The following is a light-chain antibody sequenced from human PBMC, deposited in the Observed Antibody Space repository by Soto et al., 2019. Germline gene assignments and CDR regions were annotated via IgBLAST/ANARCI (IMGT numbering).Light chain of an antibody. V-gene: IGKV3-20*01. J-gene: IGKJ1*01. CDR1: QSVSSNY. CDR2: GTS. CDR3: QQYVTSPEWM. Sequence: EVVLTQSPGTLSLSPGERATLSCRASQSVSSNYLAWYQQKPGQAPRLLIYGTSSRATGIPDRFSGSGSGTYFTLTISRLEPEDSAVYYCQQYVTSPEWMFGQGTKVEIK.